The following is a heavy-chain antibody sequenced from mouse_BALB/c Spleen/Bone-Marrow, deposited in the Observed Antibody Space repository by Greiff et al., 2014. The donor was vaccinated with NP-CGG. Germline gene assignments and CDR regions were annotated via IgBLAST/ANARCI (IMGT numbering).Heavy chain of an antibody. CDR1: GFTFTDYF. D-gene: IGHD5-1*01. V-gene: IGHV7-3*02. Sequence: EVQGVESGGGLVQPGGSLRLSCTTSGFTFTDYFMTWVRQPPGKGLEWLGFIRTKPNGYTTEYNPSVKGRFTISRDNSQGILYLQMNALRAEDSAIYYCARDYSGYFDFWGQGTTLTVSS. CDR3: ARDYSGYFDF. J-gene: IGHJ2*01. CDR2: IRTKPNGYTT.